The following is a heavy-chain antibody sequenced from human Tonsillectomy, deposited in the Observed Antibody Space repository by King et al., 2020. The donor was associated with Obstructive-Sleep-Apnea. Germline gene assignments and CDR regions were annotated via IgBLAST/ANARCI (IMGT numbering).Heavy chain of an antibody. CDR2: IDPTESYT. Sequence: QLVQSGAEVKKPGESLRISCKGSGYTFTSYWISWVRQMPGKGLEWMGRIDPTESYTKYSPSFQGHVTISVDKSISTASLQWSSLKASDTAMYYCAGHGRPHLAPGRNGGQGSLVTVSS. J-gene: IGHJ4*02. V-gene: IGHV5-10-1*01. CDR1: GYTFTSYW. D-gene: IGHD1-1*01. CDR3: AGHGRPHLAPGRN.